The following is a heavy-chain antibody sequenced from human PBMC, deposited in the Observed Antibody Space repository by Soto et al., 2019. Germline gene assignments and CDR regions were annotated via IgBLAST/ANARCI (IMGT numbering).Heavy chain of an antibody. J-gene: IGHJ5*02. CDR1: GFTFSSYS. D-gene: IGHD6-13*01. Sequence: GGSLRLSCAASGFTFSSYSMNWVRQAPGKGLEWVSSISSSSSYIYYADSVKGRFTISRDNAKNSLYLQMNSLRAEDTAVYYCARHGGTAAGPNWFDPWGQGTLVTVSS. CDR2: ISSSSSYI. CDR3: ARHGGTAAGPNWFDP. V-gene: IGHV3-21*01.